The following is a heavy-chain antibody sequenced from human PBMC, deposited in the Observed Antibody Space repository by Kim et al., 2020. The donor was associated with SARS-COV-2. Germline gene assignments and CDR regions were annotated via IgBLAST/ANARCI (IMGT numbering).Heavy chain of an antibody. D-gene: IGHD1-1*01. Sequence: SETLSLTCTVSGDSVSSYAYPWTWFRQPPGKGLEWIGYTANTNYNPTLRSRVTISFDTSTNQFILRLSSVTAVDTAVYYCAGHKRNTSVFDYWGQEILATVSS. CDR1: GDSVSSYAYP. V-gene: IGHV4-61*08. J-gene: IGHJ4*02. CDR3: AGHKRNTSVFDY. CDR2: TANT.